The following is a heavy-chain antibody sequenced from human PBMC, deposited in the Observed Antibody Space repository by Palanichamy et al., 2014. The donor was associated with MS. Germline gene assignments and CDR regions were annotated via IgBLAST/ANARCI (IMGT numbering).Heavy chain of an antibody. CDR1: GFTFSTFW. V-gene: IGHV3-7*01. Sequence: EVQLVESGGGLVQPGGSLRLSCAASGFTFSTFWMTWVRQAPGKGLEWVANINPDGSGKYFVDSVKGRFTMSRDNAKNSVSLHMNSLRDEDTAVYYCARWGWVDVAMAMVGIDFWGQGALVTVSS. CDR3: ARWGWVDVAMAMVGIDF. D-gene: IGHD5-18*01. CDR2: INPDGSGK. J-gene: IGHJ4*02.